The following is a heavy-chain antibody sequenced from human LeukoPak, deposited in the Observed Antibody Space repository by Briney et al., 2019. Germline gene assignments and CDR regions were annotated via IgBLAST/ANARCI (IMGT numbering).Heavy chain of an antibody. CDR3: ARGGQTMLRGGIIIHPPFGP. CDR2: IYSGGST. V-gene: IGHV3-66*01. J-gene: IGHJ5*02. CDR1: GFTVSSNY. Sequence: PGGSLRLSCAASGFTVSSNYMSWVRQAPGKGLEWVSVIYSGGSTYYADSVKGRFTISRDNSKNTLYLQMNSLRGEDTAVYYCARGGQTMLRGGIIIHPPFGPWGQGTLVTVPS. D-gene: IGHD3-10*01.